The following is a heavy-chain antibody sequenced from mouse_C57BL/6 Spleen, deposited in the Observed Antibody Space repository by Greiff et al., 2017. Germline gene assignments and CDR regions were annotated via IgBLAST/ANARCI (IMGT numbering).Heavy chain of an antibody. D-gene: IGHD4-1*01. CDR3: AKAGLGRFAY. CDR1: GFTFSSYT. V-gene: IGHV5-9*01. J-gene: IGHJ3*01. CDR2: ISGGGGNT. Sequence: EVQLVESGGGLVKPGGSLKLSCAASGFTFSSYTMSWVRQTPEKRLEWVATISGGGGNTYYPDSVKGRFTISRDNAKNTLYLQMSSLRSEDTALYYCAKAGLGRFAYWGQGTLVTVSA.